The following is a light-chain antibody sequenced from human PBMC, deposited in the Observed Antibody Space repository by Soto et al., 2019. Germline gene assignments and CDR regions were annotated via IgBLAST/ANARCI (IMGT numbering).Light chain of an antibody. CDR2: DVS. Sequence: QSALTQPASVSGSPGQSITISCTGTSSDVGGYNHVSWYQRHPGKAPKLIIYDVSYRPSGVSNFSNRFSGSKSGNTASLTISGLQAEDEADYYCAAWDDSLNGYVFGTGTKLTVL. V-gene: IGLV2-14*03. CDR3: AAWDDSLNGYV. CDR1: SSDVGGYNH. J-gene: IGLJ1*01.